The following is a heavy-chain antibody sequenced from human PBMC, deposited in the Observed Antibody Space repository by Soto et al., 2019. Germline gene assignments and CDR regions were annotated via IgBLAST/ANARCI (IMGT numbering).Heavy chain of an antibody. CDR3: ARVIPGAEAWFDP. D-gene: IGHD2-2*01. J-gene: IGHJ5*02. CDR1: GNTFTNFG. CDR2: ISAYTDDP. V-gene: IGHV1-18*01. Sequence: ASVKVSCTASGNTFTNFGVTWVRQAPGQGLEWMGWISAYTDDPNYAQKFQGRVTMTIDTSTSTAYLDLRSLTSDDTAVYYCARVIPGAEAWFDPWGQGTLVTVSS.